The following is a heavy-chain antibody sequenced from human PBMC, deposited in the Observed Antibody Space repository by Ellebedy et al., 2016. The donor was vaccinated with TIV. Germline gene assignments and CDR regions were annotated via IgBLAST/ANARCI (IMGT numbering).Heavy chain of an antibody. CDR1: GFTFSDYY. J-gene: IGHJ5*02. CDR2: ISNSGSTI. D-gene: IGHD2-2*01. CDR3: ARDARFIDQQHNWFDP. V-gene: IGHV3-11*01. Sequence: GESLKISCAASGFTFSDYYMIWIRQAPGKGLEWVSYISNSGSTIYYADSVKGRFTISRDNAKNSLSLQMNSRRAEDTAVYSWARDARFIDQQHNWFDPWGQGTLVTVSS.